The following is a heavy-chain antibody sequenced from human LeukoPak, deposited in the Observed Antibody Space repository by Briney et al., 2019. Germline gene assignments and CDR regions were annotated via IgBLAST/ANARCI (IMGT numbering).Heavy chain of an antibody. CDR2: ISYDGSNK. J-gene: IGHJ6*02. CDR3: AKDHDGYCSGGSCYSDGMDV. D-gene: IGHD2-15*01. Sequence: QPGGSLRLSCAASGFTFSSYGMHWVRQAPGKGLEWVAVISYDGSNKYYADSVKGRFTISRDNSKNTLYLRMNSLRAEDTAVYYCAKDHDGYCSGGSCYSDGMDVWGQGTTVTVSS. CDR1: GFTFSSYG. V-gene: IGHV3-30*18.